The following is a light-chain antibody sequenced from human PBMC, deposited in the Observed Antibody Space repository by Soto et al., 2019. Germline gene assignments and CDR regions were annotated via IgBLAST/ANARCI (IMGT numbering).Light chain of an antibody. Sequence: EIVMTQSPATLSVSPGERATLSCRASQSVSSNLAWYQQKPCQAPRLLIYGASTRATGIPARFSGSGSGTEFTLTSSRLQSEDFAVYYCQQYGSSQDTFGQGTKLEIK. J-gene: IGKJ2*01. CDR2: GAS. CDR3: QQYGSSQDT. CDR1: QSVSSN. V-gene: IGKV3-15*01.